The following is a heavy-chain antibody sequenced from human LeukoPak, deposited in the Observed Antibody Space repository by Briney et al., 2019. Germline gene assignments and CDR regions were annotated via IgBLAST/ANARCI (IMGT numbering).Heavy chain of an antibody. D-gene: IGHD3-10*01. CDR3: ASPSLGYGSGSYIDAFDI. CDR2: ISSSGSTI. Sequence: GESLKISCAASGFTFSDYYMSWIRQAPGKGLEWVSYISSSGSTIYYADSVKGRFTISRDNAKNSLYLQMNSLRAEDTAVYYCASPSLGYGSGSYIDAFDIWGQGTMVTVSS. V-gene: IGHV3-11*01. J-gene: IGHJ3*02. CDR1: GFTFSDYY.